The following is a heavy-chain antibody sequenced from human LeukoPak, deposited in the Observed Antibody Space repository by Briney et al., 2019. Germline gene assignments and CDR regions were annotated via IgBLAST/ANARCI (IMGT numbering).Heavy chain of an antibody. D-gene: IGHD5-18*01. CDR2: IYSGGST. CDR1: GLTVSSNY. J-gene: IGHJ6*02. V-gene: IGHV3-66*01. Sequence: QTWGSLRLSCAASGLTVSSNYMSWVRQAPGKGLEWVSVIYSGGSTYYADSVKGRFTISRDNSKNTLYLQMNSLRAEDTAVYYCARDLDTAMVTRYYGMDVWGQGTTVTVSS. CDR3: ARDLDTAMVTRYYGMDV.